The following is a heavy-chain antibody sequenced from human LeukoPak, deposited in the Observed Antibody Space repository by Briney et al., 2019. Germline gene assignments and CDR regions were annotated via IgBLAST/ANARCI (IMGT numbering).Heavy chain of an antibody. CDR1: GYSFTSFW. V-gene: IGHV5-51*01. D-gene: IGHD6-6*01. CDR3: FQACSSSFDY. CDR2: IYPGDSDT. Sequence: GESLKVSCKGSGYSFTSFWIGWVRQMPGKGLEWMGIIYPGDSDTRYSPSFQGQVTISADKSISTAYLQWSSLKASDTAMYYCFQACSSSFDYWGQGTLVTVSS. J-gene: IGHJ4*02.